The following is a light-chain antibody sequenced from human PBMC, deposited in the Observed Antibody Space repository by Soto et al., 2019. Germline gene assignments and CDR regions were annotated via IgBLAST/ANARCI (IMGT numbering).Light chain of an antibody. CDR1: QSMRSN. CDR2: GAS. J-gene: IGKJ1*01. CDR3: QQCDNSPRT. V-gene: IGKV3-15*01. Sequence: ILVPQAPSTLPLFPRDRATLYCRASQSMRSNVDWYQQKPGQAPRLLIYGASTWAAGIPARFSGSGSGTEFTLTITSLQSEDFAVYYCQQCDNSPRTFGQGTKVDIK.